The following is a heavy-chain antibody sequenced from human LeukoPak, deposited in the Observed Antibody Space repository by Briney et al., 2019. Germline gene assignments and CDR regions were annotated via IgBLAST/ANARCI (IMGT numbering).Heavy chain of an antibody. CDR2: TYYRSKWYS. Sequence: SQTLSLTCAISGDSVSSNSAAWNWIRQSPSRGLEWLGRTYYRSKWYSDYALSVKSRITINPDTSKNQFSLQLSSVTPEDTAVYYCARGVVATPYFGYWGRGTLVTVSS. D-gene: IGHD5-12*01. CDR3: ARGVVATPYFGY. CDR1: GDSVSSNSAA. J-gene: IGHJ4*02. V-gene: IGHV6-1*01.